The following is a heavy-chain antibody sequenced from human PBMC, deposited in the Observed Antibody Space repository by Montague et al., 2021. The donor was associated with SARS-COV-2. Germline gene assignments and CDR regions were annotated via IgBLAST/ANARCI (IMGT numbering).Heavy chain of an antibody. Sequence: SVKVSCKASGYPFNNYGITWVRQAPGRGLEWMTYISTHNGNTNYAQKVQGRVTLTTDTSTRTVYLELRSLRSDDTAVYFCARDRWSSPVVSEHWGQGTLVTVSS. CDR3: ARDRWSSPVVSEH. D-gene: IGHD6-19*01. CDR2: ISTHNGNT. J-gene: IGHJ4*02. V-gene: IGHV1-18*01. CDR1: GYPFNNYG.